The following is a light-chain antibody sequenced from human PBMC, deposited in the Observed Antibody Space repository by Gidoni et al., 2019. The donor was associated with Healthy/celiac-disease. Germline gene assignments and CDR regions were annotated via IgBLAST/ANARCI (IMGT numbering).Light chain of an antibody. V-gene: IGLV2-14*01. CDR2: EVS. CDR3: SSYTSSSLVV. CDR1: SSDVGGYNY. Sequence: QSALTQPASVSGSPGQSITIPCTGTSSDVGGYNYVSRYQQHPGKAPKLMIYEVSNRPSGVPDRFSGSKSGNTASLTISGLQAEDEADYYCSSYTSSSLVVFGGGTKLTVL. J-gene: IGLJ2*01.